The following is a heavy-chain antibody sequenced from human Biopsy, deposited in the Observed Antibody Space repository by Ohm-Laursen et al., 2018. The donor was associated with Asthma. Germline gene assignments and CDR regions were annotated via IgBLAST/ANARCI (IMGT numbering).Heavy chain of an antibody. V-gene: IGHV3-30*16. Sequence: FPRLSCTASGFSFSNFAIHWVRQAPGKGLEWVGVISKDASTQDYADSVKGRFTMARDNSKNTLDLQMNSLREEDTAVYYCVRGGTDDAFDIWGQGTVVSVSS. CDR3: VRGGTDDAFDI. D-gene: IGHD1-1*01. J-gene: IGHJ3*02. CDR2: ISKDASTQ. CDR1: GFSFSNFA.